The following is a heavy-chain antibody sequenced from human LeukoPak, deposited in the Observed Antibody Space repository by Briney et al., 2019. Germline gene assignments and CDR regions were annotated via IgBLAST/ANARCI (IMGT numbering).Heavy chain of an antibody. Sequence: GGSLRLSCAASGFTVSSNYMTWVRQAPGKGLEWVSVIYSGGSTYYADSVKGRFTISRDNSKNTLYLQMNSLRAEDTAVYYCAKTRGLGSGWPFDYWGQGTLVTVSS. J-gene: IGHJ4*01. V-gene: IGHV3-66*01. CDR3: AKTRGLGSGWPFDY. CDR1: GFTVSSNY. D-gene: IGHD6-19*01. CDR2: IYSGGST.